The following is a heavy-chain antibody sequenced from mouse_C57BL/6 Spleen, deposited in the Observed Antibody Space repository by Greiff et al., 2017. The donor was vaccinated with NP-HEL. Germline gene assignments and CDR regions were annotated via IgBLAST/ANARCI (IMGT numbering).Heavy chain of an antibody. CDR1: GYTFTSYW. CDR3: ARETVVSYYFDY. CDR2: IYPSDSET. D-gene: IGHD1-1*01. Sequence: QVQLQQPGAELVRPGSSVKLSCKASGYTFTSYWMDWVKQRPGQGLEWIGNIYPSDSETHYNQKFKDKATLTVDKSSSTAYMQLSSLTSADSAVYYCARETVVSYYFDYWGQGTTLTVSS. V-gene: IGHV1-61*01. J-gene: IGHJ2*01.